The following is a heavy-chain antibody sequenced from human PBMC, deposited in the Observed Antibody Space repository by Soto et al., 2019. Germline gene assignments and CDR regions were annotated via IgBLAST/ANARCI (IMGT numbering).Heavy chain of an antibody. CDR2: IYYSGST. CDR1: GGSISSGGYY. Sequence: PSETLSLTCTVSGGSISSGGYYWSWIRQHPGKGLEWIGYIYYSGSTSYNPSLKSRVTISVDTSKNQFSLKLSSVTAADTAVYYCARRLVYYYDSSGAFDYWGQGTLVTAPQ. J-gene: IGHJ4*02. CDR3: ARRLVYYYDSSGAFDY. D-gene: IGHD3-22*01. V-gene: IGHV4-31*03.